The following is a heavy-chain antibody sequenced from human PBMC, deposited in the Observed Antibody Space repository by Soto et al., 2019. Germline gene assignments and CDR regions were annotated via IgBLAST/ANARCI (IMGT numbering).Heavy chain of an antibody. CDR1: GGSISSGGYY. CDR2: IYYSGST. Sequence: SETLSLTCTVSGGSISSGGYYWSWIRQHPGKGLEWIGYIYYSGSTYYNPSLKSRVTISVDTSKNQFSLKLSSVTAADTAVYYCARQIYGDYRKVLSYFDYWGQGTLVTVSS. D-gene: IGHD4-17*01. V-gene: IGHV4-31*03. CDR3: ARQIYGDYRKVLSYFDY. J-gene: IGHJ4*02.